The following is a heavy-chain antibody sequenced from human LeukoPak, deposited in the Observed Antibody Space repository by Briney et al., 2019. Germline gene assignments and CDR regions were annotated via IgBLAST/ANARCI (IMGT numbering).Heavy chain of an antibody. Sequence: SETLSLTCTVSGGSISSSSYHWGWIRQPPGKGLEWIGSIYYSGSTYYNPSLKSRVTISVDTSKNQFSLKLSSVTAADTAVYYCARELELRMGYYFDYWGQGTLVTVSS. J-gene: IGHJ4*02. CDR2: IYYSGST. V-gene: IGHV4-39*07. D-gene: IGHD1-7*01. CDR3: ARELELRMGYYFDY. CDR1: GGSISSSSYH.